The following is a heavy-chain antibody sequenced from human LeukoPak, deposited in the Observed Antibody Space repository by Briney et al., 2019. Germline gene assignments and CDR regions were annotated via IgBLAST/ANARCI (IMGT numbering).Heavy chain of an antibody. CDR2: INPNSGGT. J-gene: IGHJ4*02. V-gene: IGHV1-2*02. Sequence: ASVKVSCKASGYTFTGYYMHWVRQAPGQGLEWMGWINPNSGGTNYAQKFQGRVTMTRDTSISTAYMELSRLRSDDTAVYYCARDSSWSVGDGSDYWGQGTLVTVSS. D-gene: IGHD1-26*01. CDR1: GYTFTGYY. CDR3: ARDSSWSVGDGSDY.